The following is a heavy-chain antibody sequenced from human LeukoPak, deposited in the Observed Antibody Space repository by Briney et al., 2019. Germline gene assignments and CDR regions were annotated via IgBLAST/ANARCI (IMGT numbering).Heavy chain of an antibody. D-gene: IGHD3-10*01. V-gene: IGHV5-10-1*01. CDR3: ARLIYGSGSYSPHFDY. J-gene: IGHJ4*02. CDR2: IDPSDSYT. CDR1: GYSFTSYW. Sequence: GESLKISCKGSGYSFTSYWISWVRPMPGKGLEWMGRIDPSDSYTNYSPSFQGHVTISADKSISTAYLQWSSLKASDTAMYYCARLIYGSGSYSPHFDYWGQGTLVTVSS.